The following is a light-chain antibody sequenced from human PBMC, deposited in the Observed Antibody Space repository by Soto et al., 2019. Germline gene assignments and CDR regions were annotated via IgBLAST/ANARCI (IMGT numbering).Light chain of an antibody. CDR2: EVS. V-gene: IGLV2-14*01. J-gene: IGLJ1*01. CDR3: SSYTSSSTYV. Sequence: QSALTQPAFVSGSRGQSITISCTGTSSDVGGYNYVSWYQQHPGKAPKLMIYEVSNRPSGVSNRFSGSKSGNTASLTISGLQAEDEADYYCSSYTSSSTYVFGTGTKLTVL. CDR1: SSDVGGYNY.